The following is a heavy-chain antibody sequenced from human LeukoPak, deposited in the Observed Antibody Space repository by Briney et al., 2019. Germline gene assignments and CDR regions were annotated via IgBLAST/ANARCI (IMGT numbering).Heavy chain of an antibody. D-gene: IGHD3-22*01. Sequence: SETLSLTCAVYGGSFSGYYWSWIRQPPGKGLEWIGEINHSGSTNYNPSLRSRVTISVDTSKNQFSLKLSSVTAADTAVYYCARVQKDYDSSGYSDYWGQGTLVTVSS. CDR1: GGSFSGYY. CDR3: ARVQKDYDSSGYSDY. J-gene: IGHJ4*02. CDR2: INHSGST. V-gene: IGHV4-34*01.